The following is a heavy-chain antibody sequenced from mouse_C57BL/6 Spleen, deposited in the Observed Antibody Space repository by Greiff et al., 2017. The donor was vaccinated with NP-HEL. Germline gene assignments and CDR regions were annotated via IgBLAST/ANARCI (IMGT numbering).Heavy chain of an antibody. J-gene: IGHJ1*03. V-gene: IGHV1-54*01. CDR1: GYAFTNYL. CDR3: ARGVITTVVATRYFDV. D-gene: IGHD1-1*01. CDR2: INPGSGGT. Sequence: VQLQQSGAELVRPGPSVKVSCKASGYAFTNYLIEWVKQRPGQGLEWIGVINPGSGGTNYNEKFKGKATLTADKSSSTAYMQLSSLPSEDSAVYFCARGVITTVVATRYFDVWGTGTTVTVSS.